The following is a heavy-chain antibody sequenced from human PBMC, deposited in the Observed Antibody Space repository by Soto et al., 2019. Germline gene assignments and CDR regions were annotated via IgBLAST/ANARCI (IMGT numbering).Heavy chain of an antibody. CDR3: ARVGYYGSGSYHWGNGMDV. V-gene: IGHV1-8*01. CDR1: GYTFTSYD. D-gene: IGHD3-10*01. J-gene: IGHJ6*02. Sequence: QVQLVQSGAEVKKSGASVKVSCKASGYTFTSYDINWVRQATGQGLEWMGWMNPNSGNTGYAQKFQGRVTMTRNTSISTAYMELSSLRSEDTAVYYCARVGYYGSGSYHWGNGMDVWGQGTTVTVSS. CDR2: MNPNSGNT.